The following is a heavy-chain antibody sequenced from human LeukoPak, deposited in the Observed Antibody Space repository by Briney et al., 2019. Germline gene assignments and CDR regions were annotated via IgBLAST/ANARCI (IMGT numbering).Heavy chain of an antibody. CDR2: TYYRSTWYN. D-gene: IGHD2-2*01. CDR1: GDSVSSNSVT. J-gene: IGHJ5*02. Sequence: SQTLSLTCAIYGDSVSSNSVTWNWIRQSPSRGLEWLGRTYYRSTWYNDYAVSVRGRITVNPDTSKNQFSLHLNSVTPEDTAVYYCARRLTQYDCFDPWGQGILVTVSS. V-gene: IGHV6-1*01. CDR3: ARRLTQYDCFDP.